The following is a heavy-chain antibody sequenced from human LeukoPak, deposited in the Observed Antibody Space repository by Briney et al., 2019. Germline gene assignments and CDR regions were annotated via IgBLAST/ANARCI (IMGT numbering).Heavy chain of an antibody. J-gene: IGHJ4*02. CDR1: GYNFSTHW. V-gene: IGHV5-51*01. Sequence: GESLKISCKGSGYNFSTHWIVWVRQMPGKGLECMGFIYPGDSDTRYSPSFQGQVTISADKSISTACLQWSSLKASDTAMYYCARSGPYFDYWGQGTLVTVSS. CDR2: IYPGDSDT. CDR3: ARSGPYFDY.